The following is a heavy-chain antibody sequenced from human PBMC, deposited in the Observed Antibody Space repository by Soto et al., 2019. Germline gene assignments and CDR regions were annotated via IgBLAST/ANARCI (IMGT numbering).Heavy chain of an antibody. CDR3: ARSPYCSGGSCPRAAFDI. J-gene: IGHJ3*02. D-gene: IGHD2-15*01. Sequence: SETLSLTCTFSVGSVISGSYYWSWIRQPPGKGLEWIGYIYYSGSTNYNPSLKSRVTISVDTSKNQFSLKLSSVTAADTAVYYCARSPYCSGGSCPRAAFDIWGQGTMVTVSS. V-gene: IGHV4-61*01. CDR1: VGSVISGSYY. CDR2: IYYSGST.